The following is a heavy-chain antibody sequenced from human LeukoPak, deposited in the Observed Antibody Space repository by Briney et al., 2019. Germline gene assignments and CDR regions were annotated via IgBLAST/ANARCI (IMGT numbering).Heavy chain of an antibody. CDR2: IYYSGST. V-gene: IGHV4-39*01. CDR3: ARQESGIAAAGSLSD. Sequence: SETLSLTCTVSGGSISSSSYYWGWIRQPPGKGLEWIGSIYYSGSTYYNPSLKSRVAISVDTSKNQFSLKLSSVTAADTAVYYCARQESGIAAAGSLSDWGQGTMVTVSS. D-gene: IGHD6-13*01. CDR1: GGSISSSSYY. J-gene: IGHJ3*01.